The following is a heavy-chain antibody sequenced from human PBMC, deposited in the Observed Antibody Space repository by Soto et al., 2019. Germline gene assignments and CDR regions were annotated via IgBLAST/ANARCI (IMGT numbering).Heavy chain of an antibody. CDR3: ARQEVVAATNYYYYGMDV. Sequence: GESLKISCKGSGYSFTSYWIGWVRQMPGKGLEWMGIIYPGDSDTRYSPSFQGQVTISADKSISTAYLQWSSLKASDTAMYYCARQEVVAATNYYYYGMDVWGQGTTVTV. CDR1: GYSFTSYW. V-gene: IGHV5-51*01. CDR2: IYPGDSDT. D-gene: IGHD2-15*01. J-gene: IGHJ6*02.